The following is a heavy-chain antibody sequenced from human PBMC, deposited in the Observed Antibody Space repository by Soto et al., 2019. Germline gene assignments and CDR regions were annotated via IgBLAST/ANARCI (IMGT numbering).Heavy chain of an antibody. Sequence: EVQLVESGGGLVQPGGSLRLSCAASGFTFSSYWMNWVRQAPGKGLEWVANIKQDGSEKDYVDSVKGRFTISRDNTKNSLYLQMNILRAEDTAVYYCAREQLQVVIPDYWGQGTLVTVSS. V-gene: IGHV3-7*01. CDR2: IKQDGSEK. D-gene: IGHD6-13*01. CDR1: GFTFSSYW. CDR3: AREQLQVVIPDY. J-gene: IGHJ4*02.